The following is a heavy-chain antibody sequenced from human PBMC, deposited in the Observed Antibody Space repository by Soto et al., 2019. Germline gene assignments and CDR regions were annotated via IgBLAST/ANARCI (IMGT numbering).Heavy chain of an antibody. J-gene: IGHJ4*02. D-gene: IGHD6-13*01. Sequence: QVTLKESGPVLVKPTETLTLTCTVSGFSLSNARMGVSWICQPPGKALEWLAHIFSNDEKSYSTSLKSRLTLSKDTSKSQVVLTMTNIDPVDTATYYWARIVGPGIAAAAHVDYWGQGTLVTVSS. CDR1: GFSLSNARMG. V-gene: IGHV2-26*01. CDR2: IFSNDEK. CDR3: ARIVGPGIAAAAHVDY.